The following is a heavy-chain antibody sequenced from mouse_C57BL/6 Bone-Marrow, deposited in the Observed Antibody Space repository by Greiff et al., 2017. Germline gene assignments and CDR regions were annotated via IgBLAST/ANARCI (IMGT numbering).Heavy chain of an antibody. V-gene: IGHV1-81*01. Sequence: QVQLQQSGAELARPGASVKLSCKASGYTFTSYGISWVKQRPGQGLEWIGEIYPRSGNTYYTEKFKGKATLTADKSSSTAYMELRSLTSEDSAVYFCARVRTVVSDYWGQGTTLTVSS. CDR1: GYTFTSYG. CDR3: ARVRTVVSDY. D-gene: IGHD1-1*01. CDR2: IYPRSGNT. J-gene: IGHJ2*01.